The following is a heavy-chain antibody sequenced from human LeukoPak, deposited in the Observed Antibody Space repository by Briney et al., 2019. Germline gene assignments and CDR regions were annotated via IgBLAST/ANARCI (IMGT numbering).Heavy chain of an antibody. CDR2: INGNGAST. CDR3: AKDQGYSYYYLDY. CDR1: GFTFSTYG. V-gene: IGHV3-23*01. D-gene: IGHD5-18*01. Sequence: PGGSLRLSCAASGFTFSTYGMSWVRQAPGKGLEWVSGINGNGASTYYSDSVKGRFTISRDNSKNTVYLLMSSLRAEDTAVYYCAKDQGYSYYYLDYWGQGTLVTVSS. J-gene: IGHJ4*02.